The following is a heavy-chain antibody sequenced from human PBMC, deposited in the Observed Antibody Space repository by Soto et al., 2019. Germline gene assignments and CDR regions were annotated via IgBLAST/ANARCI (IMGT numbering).Heavy chain of an antibody. Sequence: HPGGSLRLSCAASGFTVSSNYMSWVRQAPGKGLEWVSVIYSGGSTYYADSVKGRFTISRDNSKNTLYLQMNSLRAEDTAVYYCARERCRYYYDSSGYYYDYWAQGTLVTVSS. V-gene: IGHV3-53*01. CDR1: GFTVSSNY. J-gene: IGHJ4*02. CDR3: ARERCRYYYDSSGYYYDY. CDR2: IYSGGST. D-gene: IGHD3-22*01.